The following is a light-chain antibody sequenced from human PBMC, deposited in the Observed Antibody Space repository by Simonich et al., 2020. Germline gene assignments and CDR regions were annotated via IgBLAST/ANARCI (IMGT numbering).Light chain of an antibody. CDR3: QQFNNYPRLT. V-gene: IGKV1D-13*01. CDR1: QGISSA. Sequence: AIQLTQSPSSLSASVGDRVPITCRASQGISSALAWYQQKPGKAPKILIYDASSLESGVPSRFSGSGSGTDFTLTISSLQPEDFATYYCQQFNNYPRLTFGGGTKVEIK. J-gene: IGKJ4*01. CDR2: DAS.